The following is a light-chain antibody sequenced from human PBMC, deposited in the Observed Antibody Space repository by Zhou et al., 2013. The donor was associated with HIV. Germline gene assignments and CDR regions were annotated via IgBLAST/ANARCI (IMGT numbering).Light chain of an antibody. V-gene: IGKV3-20*01. J-gene: IGKJ1*01. CDR1: QSVSSGY. Sequence: EIVLTQSPGTLSLSPGERATLSCRASQSVSSGYLAWYQQKPGQPPRLLIYHASSRAPGIPDRFSGSGSVTDFTLTISRLEPEDFAMYYCQQYGTSSRTFGQGTKVEIK. CDR3: QQYGTSSRT. CDR2: HAS.